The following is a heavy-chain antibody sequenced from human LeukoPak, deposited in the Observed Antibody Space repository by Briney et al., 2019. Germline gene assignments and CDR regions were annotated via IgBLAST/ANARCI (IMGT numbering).Heavy chain of an antibody. CDR2: IYTSGSA. CDR1: GGSISSYY. J-gene: IGHJ6*03. Sequence: SETLSLTCTVSGGSISSYYWSWIRQPAGKGLEWIGRIYTSGSANYNPSLKSRVTMSVDTSKNQFSLKLSSVTAADTAVYYCARDRPGFTSYYYYYYMDVWGKGTTVTISS. D-gene: IGHD3-16*01. CDR3: ARDRPGFTSYYYYYYMDV. V-gene: IGHV4-4*07.